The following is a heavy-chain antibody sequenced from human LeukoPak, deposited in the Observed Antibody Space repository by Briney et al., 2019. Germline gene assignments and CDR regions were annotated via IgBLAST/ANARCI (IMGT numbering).Heavy chain of an antibody. V-gene: IGHV3-23*01. CDR3: ATHKGGYDSIDY. Sequence: PGGSLRLSCAASGFTFSSYAMSWVRQAPGKGLEWVSAISGSGGSTYYADSVKGRFTISRDNSKNTLYLQMNSLRAEDTAVYYCATHKGGYDSIDYWGQGPLVTVSS. CDR1: GFTFSSYA. CDR2: ISGSGGST. D-gene: IGHD5-12*01. J-gene: IGHJ4*02.